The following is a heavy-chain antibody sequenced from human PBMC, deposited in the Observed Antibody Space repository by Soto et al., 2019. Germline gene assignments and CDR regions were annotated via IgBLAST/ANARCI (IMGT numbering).Heavy chain of an antibody. CDR3: ARKSGRDCHSGGGCFSLDV. Sequence: QVQLVQSGAEVKKPGSSLKVSCKVFGETLNSNPIGWVRQAPGQGLEWVGGIVPLSDRTNYAQELQGRVTGAADGSTSTVYMELSNLKSDDTAVYYCARKSGRDCHSGGGCFSLDVWGQGSLMTVSS. V-gene: IGHV1-69*01. D-gene: IGHD2-15*01. CDR1: GETLNSNP. CDR2: IVPLSDRT. J-gene: IGHJ4*02.